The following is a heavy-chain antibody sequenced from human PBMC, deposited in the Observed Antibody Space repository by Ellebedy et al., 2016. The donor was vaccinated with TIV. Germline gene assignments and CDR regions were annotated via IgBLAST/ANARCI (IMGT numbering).Heavy chain of an antibody. V-gene: IGHV4-39*07. CDR1: GGSISSSSYY. Sequence: SETLSLXCTVSGGSISSSSYYWGWIRQPPGKGLEWIGSIYYSGSTYYNPSLKSRVTISVDTSKNQFSLKLSSVTAADTAVYYCAREDCSGGSCYEYYYYGMDVWGQGTTVTVSS. CDR3: AREDCSGGSCYEYYYYGMDV. J-gene: IGHJ6*02. CDR2: IYYSGST. D-gene: IGHD2-15*01.